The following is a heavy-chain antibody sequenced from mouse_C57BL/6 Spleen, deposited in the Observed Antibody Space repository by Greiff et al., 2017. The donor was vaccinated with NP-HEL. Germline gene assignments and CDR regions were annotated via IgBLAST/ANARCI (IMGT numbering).Heavy chain of an antibody. Sequence: VQLQQSGAELVRPGASVKLSCTASGFNIKDDYMHWVKQRPEQGLEWIGWIDPENGDTEYASKFQGKATITADTSSNTAYLQLSSLTSEDTAVYYCTTSGSTDYYAMDYWGQETSVTVSS. CDR1: GFNIKDDY. D-gene: IGHD1-1*01. V-gene: IGHV14-4*01. CDR2: IDPENGDT. CDR3: TTSGSTDYYAMDY. J-gene: IGHJ4*01.